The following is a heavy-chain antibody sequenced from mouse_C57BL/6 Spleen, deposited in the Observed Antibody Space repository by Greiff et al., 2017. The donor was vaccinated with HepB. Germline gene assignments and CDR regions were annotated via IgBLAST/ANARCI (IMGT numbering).Heavy chain of an antibody. V-gene: IGHV1-64*01. CDR3: ARSGYYGSREGVFDY. CDR1: GYTFTSYW. D-gene: IGHD1-1*01. CDR2: IHPNSCST. Sequence: QVQLQQPGAELVKPGASVKLSCKASGYTFTSYWMHWVKQRPGQGLEWFGMIHPNSCSTNYNEKFKSKATLTGDKSSSTAYMQLSSLTSEDSAVYYFARSGYYGSREGVFDYWGQGTTLTVSS. J-gene: IGHJ2*01.